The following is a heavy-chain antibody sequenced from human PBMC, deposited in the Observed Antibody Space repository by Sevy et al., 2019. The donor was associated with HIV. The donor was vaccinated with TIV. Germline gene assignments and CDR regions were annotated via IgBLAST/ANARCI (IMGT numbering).Heavy chain of an antibody. CDR1: DFIFSTYA. D-gene: IGHD6-13*01. CDR2: ISGSGDST. V-gene: IGHV3-23*01. Sequence: GGSLRLSCAASDFIFSTYAMSWVRQAPGKGLEWVSGISGSGDSTYYANSVKGRFTISRDNSKNTLYLQMNSLRAEDTAVYYCRRGYTLDYWGQGTLVTVSS. J-gene: IGHJ4*02. CDR3: RRGYTLDY.